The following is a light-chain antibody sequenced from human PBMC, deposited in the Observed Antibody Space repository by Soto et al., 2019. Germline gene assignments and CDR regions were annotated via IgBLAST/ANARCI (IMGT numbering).Light chain of an antibody. CDR2: DAS. J-gene: IGKJ5*01. V-gene: IGKV3-11*01. CDR1: QNVEGY. CDR3: QQRRNWPPIT. Sequence: DIILTQSPATLSLSPGERATLSCRASQNVEGYLAWYQQKPGQAPRLLIYDASNRATGIPARFSGSGAGTDFTLTISSLEPEDFAVYYCQQRRNWPPITFGQGTRLEIK.